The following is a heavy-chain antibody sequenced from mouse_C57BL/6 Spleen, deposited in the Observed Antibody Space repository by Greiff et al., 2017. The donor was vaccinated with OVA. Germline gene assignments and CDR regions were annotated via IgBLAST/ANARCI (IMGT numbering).Heavy chain of an antibody. CDR1: GYAFSSSW. CDR3: ASCGDYAMDY. J-gene: IGHJ4*01. V-gene: IGHV1-82*01. D-gene: IGHD3-1*01. Sequence: QVQLQQSGPELVKPGASVKISCKASGYAFSSSWMNWVKQRPGKGLEWIGRIYPGDGDTNYNGKFKGKATLTADKSSSTAYMQLSSQTSEDSAVYFCASCGDYAMDYWGQGTSVTVSS. CDR2: IYPGDGDT.